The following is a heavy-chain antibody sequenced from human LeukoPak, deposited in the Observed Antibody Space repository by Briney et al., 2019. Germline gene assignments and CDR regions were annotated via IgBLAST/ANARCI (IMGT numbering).Heavy chain of an antibody. CDR2: IYYSGST. D-gene: IGHD3-22*01. V-gene: IGHV4-59*08. CDR1: GGSISSDY. J-gene: IGHJ4*02. Sequence: PSETLSLTCTVSGGSISSDYWSWIRQPPGKGLEWIGYIYYSGSTNYNPSLKSRVTISVDTSKNQFSLKLSSVTAADTAVYYCARFKRAYYYDSSGYLDYWGQGPPVTVSS. CDR3: ARFKRAYYYDSSGYLDY.